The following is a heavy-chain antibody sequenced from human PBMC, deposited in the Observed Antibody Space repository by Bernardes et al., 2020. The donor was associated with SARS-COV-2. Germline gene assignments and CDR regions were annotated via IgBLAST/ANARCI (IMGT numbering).Heavy chain of an antibody. Sequence: LRLSCAASGFTFSSYRMNWVRQAPGKGLEWVSSISSSTSYIYYADSVKGRFTISRDNAKNSLYLQMNSLRAEDTAVYYCARSVEWDYDILTGYPYNWFDPWGQGTLVTVSS. D-gene: IGHD3-9*01. V-gene: IGHV3-21*06. CDR3: ARSVEWDYDILTGYPYNWFDP. J-gene: IGHJ5*02. CDR1: GFTFSSYR. CDR2: ISSSTSYI.